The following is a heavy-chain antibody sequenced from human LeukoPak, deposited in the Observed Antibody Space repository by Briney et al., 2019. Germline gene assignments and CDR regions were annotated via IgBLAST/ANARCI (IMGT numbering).Heavy chain of an antibody. Sequence: SETLSLTCTVSGGSISSSDYYWGWFRQPPGKGLEWIGNIYYSGSTYYNPSLKSRVTISEDTSKNQFSLKLSSVTAADTAVYYCARRSSSWYSKIDSWGQGTLVTVSS. J-gene: IGHJ4*02. D-gene: IGHD6-13*01. CDR2: IYYSGST. CDR1: GGSISSSDYY. CDR3: ARRSSSWYSKIDS. V-gene: IGHV4-39*01.